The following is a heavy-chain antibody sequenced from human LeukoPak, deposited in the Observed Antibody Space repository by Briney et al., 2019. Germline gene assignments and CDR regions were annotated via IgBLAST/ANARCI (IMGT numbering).Heavy chain of an antibody. V-gene: IGHV3-23*01. CDR3: AKRMAYRSGRLHFDD. J-gene: IGHJ4*02. Sequence: GGSLSLSCAASGFTFSSCAMSWVRQAPGKGLEWVSTFSGDGSSAYYADSVKGRFTISRDNSKNTLDLQMNSLRVEDTAVYYCAKRMAYRSGRLHFDDWGQGTLVTVSS. D-gene: IGHD6-19*01. CDR1: GFTFSSCA. CDR2: FSGDGSSA.